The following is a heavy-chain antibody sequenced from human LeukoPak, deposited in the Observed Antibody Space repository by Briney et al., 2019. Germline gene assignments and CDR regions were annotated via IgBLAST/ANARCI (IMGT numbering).Heavy chain of an antibody. CDR1: GHTFTSNY. CDR3: ARDQEGFDY. Sequence: WASVKVSCKASGHTFTSNYIHWVRQAPGQGLEWMGMIYPRDGSTSYAQKFQGRVTVTRDTSTSTVHMELSGLRSEDTAVYYCARDQEGFDYWGQGTLVTVSS. J-gene: IGHJ4*02. CDR2: IYPRDGST. V-gene: IGHV1-46*01.